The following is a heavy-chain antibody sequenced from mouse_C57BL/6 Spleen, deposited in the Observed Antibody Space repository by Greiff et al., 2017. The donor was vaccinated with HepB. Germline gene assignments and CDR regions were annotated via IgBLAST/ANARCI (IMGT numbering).Heavy chain of an antibody. CDR2: ISYDGSN. CDR3: AGDQGGYYDYGFDY. V-gene: IGHV3-6*01. CDR1: GYSITSGYY. Sequence: EVQLVESGPGLVKPSQSLSLTCSVTGYSITSGYYWNWIRQFPGNKLEWMGYISYDGSNNYNPSLKNRISITRDTSKNQFFLKLNSVTTEDTATYYCAGDQGGYYDYGFDYWGQGTTLTVSS. D-gene: IGHD2-4*01. J-gene: IGHJ2*01.